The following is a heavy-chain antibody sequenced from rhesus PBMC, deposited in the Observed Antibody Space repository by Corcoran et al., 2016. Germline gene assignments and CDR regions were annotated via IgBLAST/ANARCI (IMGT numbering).Heavy chain of an antibody. CDR2: IYGSSGST. J-gene: IGHJ4*01. CDR3: ARETLYGTSYLFDY. Sequence: QVQLQESGPGVVKPSETLSLTCAVSGYSISSGYDWSWIRPPPGKGLEWIGYIYGSSGSTNYNPSLKNRVTISKDTSKNHVSLKVSAVIAADTAVYYCARETLYGTSYLFDYWGQGVLVTVSS. V-gene: IGHV4-76*01. D-gene: IGHD4-29*01. CDR1: GYSISSGYD.